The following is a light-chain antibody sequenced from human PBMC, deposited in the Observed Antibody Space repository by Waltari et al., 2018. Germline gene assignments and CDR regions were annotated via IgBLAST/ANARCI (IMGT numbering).Light chain of an antibody. Sequence: DIQMTQSPSTLSASVGDRVTITCRASQSIPRWLAWYQQKPGKAPKLLIYKTSILESGVAVRVSGGGSVTEFTLTISSLQPDDFATYYCQHYDSYSATFGGGTKVEIK. J-gene: IGKJ4*02. CDR1: QSIPRW. V-gene: IGKV1-5*03. CDR2: KTS. CDR3: QHYDSYSAT.